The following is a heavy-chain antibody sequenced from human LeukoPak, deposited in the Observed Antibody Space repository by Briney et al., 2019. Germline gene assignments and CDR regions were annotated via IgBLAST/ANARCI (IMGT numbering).Heavy chain of an antibody. CDR2: ISSSGSTI. J-gene: IGHJ4*02. D-gene: IGHD2-2*01. CDR3: ARASRYCSSTSCLASDY. Sequence: GGSLRLSCAASGFTFSDYYMSWIRQAPGKGLEWVSYISSSGSTIYYADSVKGRFTISRDNAKNSLYLQMNSLRAEDTAVYYCARASRYCSSTSCLASDYWGQGTLVTVSS. V-gene: IGHV3-11*01. CDR1: GFTFSDYY.